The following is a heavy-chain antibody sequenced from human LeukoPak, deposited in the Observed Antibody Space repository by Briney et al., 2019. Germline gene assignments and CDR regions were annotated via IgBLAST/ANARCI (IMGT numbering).Heavy chain of an antibody. Sequence: GGSLRLSCAASGFTFSSYSMNWVSQAPGKGLEWVSSISSSSSYIYYADSVKGRFTISRDNAKHSLYLHMNSLRAEDTAVYYCARELVGANDYWGQGTLVTVSS. J-gene: IGHJ4*02. V-gene: IGHV3-21*01. CDR3: ARELVGANDY. D-gene: IGHD1-26*01. CDR2: ISSSSSYI. CDR1: GFTFSSYS.